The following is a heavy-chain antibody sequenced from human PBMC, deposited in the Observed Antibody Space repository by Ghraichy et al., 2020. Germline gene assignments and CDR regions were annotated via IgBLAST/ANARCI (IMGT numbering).Heavy chain of an antibody. CDR3: ARDLLNKRGYSYGLYY. Sequence: SETLSLTCAISGDSVSSNSAAWNWIRQSPSRGLEWLGRTYYRSKWYNDYVVSVKSRITINPDTSKNQFSLQLNSVTPEDTAVYYCARDLLNKRGYSYGLYYWGQGTLVTVSS. D-gene: IGHD5-18*01. J-gene: IGHJ4*02. CDR1: GDSVSSNSAA. CDR2: TYYRSKWYN. V-gene: IGHV6-1*01.